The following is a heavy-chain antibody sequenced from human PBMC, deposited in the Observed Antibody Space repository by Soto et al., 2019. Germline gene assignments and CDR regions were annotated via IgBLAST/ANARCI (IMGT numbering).Heavy chain of an antibody. J-gene: IGHJ6*02. Sequence: LRLSCAASGFTFSSYSMNWVRQAPGKGLEWVSSISSSSSYIYYADSVKGRFTISRDNAKNSLYLQMNSLRAEDTAVYYCARLPIGDYGSGSYFFYYYYGMDVWGQGTTVTVSS. V-gene: IGHV3-21*01. D-gene: IGHD3-10*01. CDR1: GFTFSSYS. CDR3: ARLPIGDYGSGSYFFYYYYGMDV. CDR2: ISSSSSYI.